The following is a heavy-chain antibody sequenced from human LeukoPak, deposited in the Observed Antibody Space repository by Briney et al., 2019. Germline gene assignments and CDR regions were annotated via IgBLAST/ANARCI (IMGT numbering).Heavy chain of an antibody. CDR2: KNPNSGSS. CDR1: GYTFTNYD. Sequence: ASVKVSCKASGYTFTNYDINWVRQATGQGLEWMGYKNPNSGSSAYAQKFQGRVTITTDASISTAYVEVSGLRSEDTALYYCTREGLDYWGQGTLVTVSS. J-gene: IGHJ4*02. CDR3: TREGLDY. V-gene: IGHV1-8*01.